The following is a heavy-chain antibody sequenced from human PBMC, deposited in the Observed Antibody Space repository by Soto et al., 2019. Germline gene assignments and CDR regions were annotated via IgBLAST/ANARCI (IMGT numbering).Heavy chain of an antibody. J-gene: IGHJ6*02. Sequence: SETLSLTCTVSSGSISISSYYWGWIRQPPGKGLEWMGSIYYSGSTYYNPSLKSRVTISVDTSKNQFSLKLSSVTAADTAVYYCARTITMVRGVIINDYYYGMDVWGQATTVTVSS. V-gene: IGHV4-39*01. D-gene: IGHD3-10*01. CDR1: SGSISISSYY. CDR3: ARTITMVRGVIINDYYYGMDV. CDR2: IYYSGST.